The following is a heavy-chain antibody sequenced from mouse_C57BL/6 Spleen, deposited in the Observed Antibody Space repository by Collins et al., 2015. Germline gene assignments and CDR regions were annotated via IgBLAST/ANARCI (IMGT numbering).Heavy chain of an antibody. D-gene: IGHD1-1*01. Sequence: QIQLVQSGPELKKPGETVKISCKASGYTFTNYGMSWVKQAPGKGLKWMGWINTYTGEPTYADDFKGRFAFSLETSASTAYLQINNLKNEDTATYSCARRYYGSYDVWGAGTTVTVSS. CDR1: GYTFTNYG. CDR3: ARRYYGSYDV. CDR2: INTYTGEP. J-gene: IGHJ1*01. V-gene: IGHV9-3-1*01.